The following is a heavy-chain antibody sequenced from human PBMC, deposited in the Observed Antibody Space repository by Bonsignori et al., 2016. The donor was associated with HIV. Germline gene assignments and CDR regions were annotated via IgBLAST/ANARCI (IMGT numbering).Heavy chain of an antibody. D-gene: IGHD3-3*01. CDR2: IYYGGST. CDR3: ARGLLYYNFWSDSFPTGGFDY. J-gene: IGHJ4*02. Sequence: WIRQPPGKGLEWIGYIYYGGSTYYSPSLKGRVSISVDTSKNQFSLNLSSVTAADTAVYYCARGLLYYNFWSDSFPTGGFDYWGQGTLVTVSS. V-gene: IGHV4-30-4*01.